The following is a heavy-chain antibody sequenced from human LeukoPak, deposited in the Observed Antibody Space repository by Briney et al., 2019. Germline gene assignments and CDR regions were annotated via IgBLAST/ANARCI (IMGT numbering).Heavy chain of an antibody. Sequence: ASVNVSCKASGYTFTSYDFNWVRQATGQRPEWMGWMSPNSGDTGYAQKFQDRVTMTRNTSISTAYMELSSLRSDDTAVYYCARGPPNWGYDYWGPGTLVTVSS. CDR3: ARGPPNWGYDY. CDR1: GYTFTSYD. CDR2: MSPNSGDT. D-gene: IGHD7-27*01. V-gene: IGHV1-8*01. J-gene: IGHJ4*02.